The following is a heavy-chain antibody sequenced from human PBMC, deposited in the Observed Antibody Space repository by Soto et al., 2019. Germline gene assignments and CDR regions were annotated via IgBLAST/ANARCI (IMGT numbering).Heavy chain of an antibody. J-gene: IGHJ6*02. D-gene: IGHD3-10*01. V-gene: IGHV4-61*01. CDR1: GGSVSSGSYY. CDR2: IYYSGST. CDR3: ARGRIWFGELLWPPPHYYGMDV. Sequence: SETLSLTCTVSGGSVSSGSYYWSWIRQPPGKGLEWIGYIYYSGSTNYNPSLKSRVTISVDTSKNQFSLKLSSVTAADTAVYYCARGRIWFGELLWPPPHYYGMDVWGQGTTVTVSS.